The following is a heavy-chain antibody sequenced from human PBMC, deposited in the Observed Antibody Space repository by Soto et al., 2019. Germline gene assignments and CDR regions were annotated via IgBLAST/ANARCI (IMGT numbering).Heavy chain of an antibody. CDR2: IYHSGST. CDR1: GVSINSANW. D-gene: IGHD2-15*01. V-gene: IGHV4-4*02. CDR3: ARYCGGGSCYLGAFDI. J-gene: IGHJ3*02. Sequence: QMQLQESGPGLVKPSGTLSLTCTVSGVSINSANWWTWVRQSPGKGLEWIGEIYHSGSTNFNPSPKSRVTISVDNSKNQFYLELTSVTAADTAVYYCARYCGGGSCYLGAFDIWGQGTMVTVSS.